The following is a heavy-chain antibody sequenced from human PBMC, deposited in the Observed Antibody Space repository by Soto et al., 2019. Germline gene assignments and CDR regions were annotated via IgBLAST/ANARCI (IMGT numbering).Heavy chain of an antibody. CDR1: GYTFTSFG. J-gene: IGHJ4*02. Sequence: QIQLVQSGTEVKKPGASVKVSCKASGYTFTSFGFSWVRQAPGQGLEWMGWISGSDGNTNYAQKFQGRVTLTTVTMTTDTSTSTAYMELRRLRSDDTAVYYCARSSRITGLDYWGQGTLVTVSS. V-gene: IGHV1-18*01. D-gene: IGHD1-20*01. CDR3: ARSSRITGLDY. CDR2: ISGSDGNT.